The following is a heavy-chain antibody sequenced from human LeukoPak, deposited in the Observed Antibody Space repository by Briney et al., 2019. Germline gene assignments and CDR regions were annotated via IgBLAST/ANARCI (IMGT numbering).Heavy chain of an antibody. J-gene: IGHJ6*03. CDR3: ARDQNVYDSSGYSAGRYYYYYYMDV. CDR2: INPNSGGT. CDR1: GYTFTGYY. Sequence: GASVKVSCKASGYTFTGYYMHWVRQAPGQGLEWMGWINPNSGGTNYAQKFQGRVTMTRDTSISTAYMELSRLRSDDTAVYYCARDQNVYDSSGYSAGRYYYYYYMDVWGKGTTVTVSS. V-gene: IGHV1-2*02. D-gene: IGHD3-22*01.